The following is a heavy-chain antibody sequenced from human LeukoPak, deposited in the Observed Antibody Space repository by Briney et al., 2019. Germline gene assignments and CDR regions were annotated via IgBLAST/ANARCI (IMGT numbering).Heavy chain of an antibody. CDR2: ISGSGGST. D-gene: IGHD3-22*01. J-gene: IGHJ1*01. V-gene: IGHV3-23*01. CDR3: AKARGYYDSSGYPGYFQH. CDR1: GFTFRSYA. Sequence: QPGGSLRLSCAASGFTFRSYAMSWVRQAPGKGLEWVSAISGSGGSTYSADSVKGRFTISRDNSKNTLYLQMNNLRAEDTAVYYCAKARGYYDSSGYPGYFQHWGQGTLVTVSS.